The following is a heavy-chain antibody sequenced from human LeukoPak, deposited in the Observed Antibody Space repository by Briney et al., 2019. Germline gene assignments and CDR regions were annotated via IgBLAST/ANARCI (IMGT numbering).Heavy chain of an antibody. CDR2: ISFSGST. J-gene: IGHJ4*02. CDR3: ARGGRPDY. CDR1: GVSITSYY. Sequence: LETLSLTCTVSGVSITSYYWSWIRQVAGKGLEYIGRISFSGSTNYNPSLGSRVTISSDTSKNHFSLRLTFVTAADTAVYYCARGGRPDYWGQGILVTVSS. V-gene: IGHV4-4*07.